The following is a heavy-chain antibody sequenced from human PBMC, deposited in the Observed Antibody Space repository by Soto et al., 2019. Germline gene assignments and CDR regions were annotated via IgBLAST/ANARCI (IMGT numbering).Heavy chain of an antibody. J-gene: IGHJ4*02. CDR1: GASISSGRSY. CDR2: MFYSGST. CDR3: ARDNGYGHFDS. Sequence: SEILSLTCTVSGASISSGRSYWSWIRQHPGKGLEWIGYMFYSGSTYYHPSLKSRVNISADTSKNQFSLRLTSVTPADTAVYYCARDNGYGHFDSWGQGTLVTVSS. V-gene: IGHV4-31*03. D-gene: IGHD5-12*01.